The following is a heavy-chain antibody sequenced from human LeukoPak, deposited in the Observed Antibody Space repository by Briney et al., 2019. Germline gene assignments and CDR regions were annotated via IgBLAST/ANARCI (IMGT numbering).Heavy chain of an antibody. CDR2: ISGSGGST. J-gene: IGHJ4*02. Sequence: GGSLRLSCAASGFTFSNYGMEWVRQAPGKGLEWVSGISGSGGSTYYADSVKGRFTISRDNSRNTMYLQMNSLRVEDTAVYYCASRDPCSGGDYYGLGYWGQGALVTVSS. V-gene: IGHV3-23*01. CDR1: GFTFSNYG. CDR3: ASRDPCSGGDYYGLGY. D-gene: IGHD2-21*02.